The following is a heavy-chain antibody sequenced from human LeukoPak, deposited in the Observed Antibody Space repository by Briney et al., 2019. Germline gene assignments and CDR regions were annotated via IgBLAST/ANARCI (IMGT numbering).Heavy chain of an antibody. V-gene: IGHV1-2*02. CDR1: GYTFTDYY. Sequence: GASVKVSCKASGYTFTDYYLHWVRQAPGQGLEWMGSINPNSGDTNYLPRFQGRVTMTRDASISTAYMELSSLRSDDTAIYFCASGSRLRLVIFGVNVPPDYWGQGTLVTVSS. D-gene: IGHD3-3*02. CDR3: ASGSRLRLVIFGVNVPPDY. CDR2: INPNSGDT. J-gene: IGHJ4*02.